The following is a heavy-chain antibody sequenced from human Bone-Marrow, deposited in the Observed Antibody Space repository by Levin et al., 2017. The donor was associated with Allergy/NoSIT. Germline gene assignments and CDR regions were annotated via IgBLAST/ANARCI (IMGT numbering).Heavy chain of an antibody. V-gene: IGHV3-21*01. D-gene: IGHD6-6*01. J-gene: IGHJ3*02. CDR2: ISGSSSII. CDR1: GFTFSTSS. Sequence: PGGSLRLSCEASGFTFSTSSINWVRQAPGKGLEWVSSISGSSSIIFYSASVKGRFTISRDNALNSLYLQMNSLRAEDTAIYYCARDHRSASRSFDIWGQGTVVTVSS. CDR3: ARDHRSASRSFDI.